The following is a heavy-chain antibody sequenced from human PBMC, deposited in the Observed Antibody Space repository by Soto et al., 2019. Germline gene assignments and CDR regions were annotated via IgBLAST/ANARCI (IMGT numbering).Heavy chain of an antibody. J-gene: IGHJ4*02. CDR1: GYTFNTYF. CDR3: ARDTGNSFVY. Sequence: HVQLLQSGGELKKPGASVKVSCNTSGYTFNTYFISWVRQAPGQGREWMGWISSHNGNTDDAEKFQGRVTMTADTITKTVYMELRNLRIYDTAVYYCARDTGNSFVYWCQGAPVTVST. V-gene: IGHV1-18*01. CDR2: ISSHNGNT.